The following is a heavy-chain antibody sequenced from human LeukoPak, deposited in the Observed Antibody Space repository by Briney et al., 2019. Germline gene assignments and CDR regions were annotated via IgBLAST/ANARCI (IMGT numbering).Heavy chain of an antibody. CDR1: GYTFTGYY. Sequence: ASVKVSCKASGYTFTGYYMHWVRQAPGQGLEWMGWINPNSGGTNYAQKFQGWVTMTRDTSISTAYMELSRLRSDDTAVYYCARGMGIAVAGTEGFDYWGQGTLVTVSS. D-gene: IGHD6-19*01. CDR2: INPNSGGT. V-gene: IGHV1-2*04. J-gene: IGHJ4*02. CDR3: ARGMGIAVAGTEGFDY.